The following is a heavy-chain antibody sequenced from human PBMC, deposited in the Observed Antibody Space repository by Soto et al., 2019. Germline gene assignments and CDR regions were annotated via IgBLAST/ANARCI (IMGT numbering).Heavy chain of an antibody. CDR1: GFTFSSYG. D-gene: IGHD6-6*01. CDR3: ARDLEQLVPYYYYGMDV. CDR2: IWYDGSNK. V-gene: IGHV3-33*01. J-gene: IGHJ6*02. Sequence: GGSLRLSCAASGFTFSSYGMHWVRQAPGKGLEWVAVIWYDGSNKYYADSVKGRFTISRDNSKNTLYLQMNSLRAEDTAVYYCARDLEQLVPYYYYGMDVWGQGTTVTVSS.